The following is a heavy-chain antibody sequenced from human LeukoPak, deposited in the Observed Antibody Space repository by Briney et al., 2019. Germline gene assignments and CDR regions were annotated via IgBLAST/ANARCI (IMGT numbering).Heavy chain of an antibody. CDR2: INHSGST. D-gene: IGHD3-22*01. CDR1: GGSFSGYY. J-gene: IGHJ3*02. V-gene: IGHV4-34*01. Sequence: PSETLSLTCAVYGGSFSGYYWSWIRQPPGKGLEWIGEINHSGSTNYNPSLKSRVPISVDTSKNQFSLKLGSVTAADTAVYYCARRSPSSGYYFLGAFDIWGQGTMVTVSS. CDR3: ARRSPSSGYYFLGAFDI.